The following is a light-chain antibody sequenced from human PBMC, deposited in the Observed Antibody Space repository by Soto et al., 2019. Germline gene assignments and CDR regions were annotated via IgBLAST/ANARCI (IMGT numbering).Light chain of an antibody. V-gene: IGLV2-8*01. Sequence: QSVLTQPPSASGSPGQSVTISCTGTSSDVGRYNYVSWYQRHPGKAPKLMISEDTKRPSGVPDCFSGSKSGNTASLTVSGLQAEDEADYYCSSYAGGNNLYVFGTGTKVTVL. CDR2: EDT. CDR3: SSYAGGNNLYV. J-gene: IGLJ1*01. CDR1: SSDVGRYNY.